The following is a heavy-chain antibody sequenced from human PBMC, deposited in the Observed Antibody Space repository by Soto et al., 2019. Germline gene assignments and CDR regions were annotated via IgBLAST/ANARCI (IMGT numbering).Heavy chain of an antibody. CDR2: ISAYNGKT. V-gene: IGHV1-18*01. D-gene: IGHD5-18*01. Sequence: QVQLVQSGAEVKKPGASVKVSCKASGYTFTSYGISWVRQAPGQGLEWMGWISAYNGKTNYAQKLQGRVTMTTDTSTSTGYMELRSLRSDDTAVYYCARDLRAYSYVRGGDYWGQGTLVTVSS. CDR3: ARDLRAYSYVRGGDY. J-gene: IGHJ4*02. CDR1: GYTFTSYG.